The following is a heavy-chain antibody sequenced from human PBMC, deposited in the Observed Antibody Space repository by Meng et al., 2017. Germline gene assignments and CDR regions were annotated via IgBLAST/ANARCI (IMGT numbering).Heavy chain of an antibody. D-gene: IGHD5-18*01. CDR2: INHSGST. CDR3: AGGYSYAYGY. V-gene: IGHV4-34*01. Sequence: VQQQPCGGGLLKPLEPLSLPCAVYGGSFSGYYWSWIRQPPGKGLEWIGEINHSGSTNYNPSLKSRVIISVDTSKNQFSLQLTSVTAADTAVYYCAGGYSYAYGYWGQGTLVTVSS. J-gene: IGHJ4*02. CDR1: GGSFSGYY.